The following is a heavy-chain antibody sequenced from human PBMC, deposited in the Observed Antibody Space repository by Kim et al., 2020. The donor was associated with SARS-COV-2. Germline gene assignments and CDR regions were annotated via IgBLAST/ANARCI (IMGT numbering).Heavy chain of an antibody. V-gene: IGHV3-30*04. Sequence: GGSLRLSCAASGFTFSSYAMHWVRQAPGKGLEWVAVISYDGSNKYYADSVKGRFTISRDNSKNTLYLQMNSLRAEDTAVYYCARDFEDSSGYNEGFDYWGQGTLVTVSS. D-gene: IGHD3-22*01. J-gene: IGHJ4*02. CDR3: ARDFEDSSGYNEGFDY. CDR1: GFTFSSYA. CDR2: ISYDGSNK.